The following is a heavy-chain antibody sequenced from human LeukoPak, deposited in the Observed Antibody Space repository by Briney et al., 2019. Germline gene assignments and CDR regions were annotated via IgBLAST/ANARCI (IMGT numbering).Heavy chain of an antibody. CDR1: GGSISSSTYY. CDR2: INRGGDT. D-gene: IGHD1-26*01. V-gene: IGHV4-39*07. Sequence: SETLSLTCTVSGGSISSSTYYWTWIRQPPGKGLEWIGEINRGGDTNYNPSLKSRVTISVDTSKTQVSLKLSSVTAADTAVYYCARGVGSGSYFFNWGQGTLVTVSS. J-gene: IGHJ4*02. CDR3: ARGVGSGSYFFN.